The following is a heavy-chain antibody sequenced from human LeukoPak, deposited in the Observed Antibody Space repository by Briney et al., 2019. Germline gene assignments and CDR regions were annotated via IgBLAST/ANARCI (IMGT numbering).Heavy chain of an antibody. J-gene: IGHJ3*02. CDR2: IYPGDSDT. D-gene: IGHD6-13*01. CDR1: GYSFTSYW. CDR3: ATGIAAAGSSDAFDI. Sequence: GESLKISFKGSGYSFTSYWIGWVRQMPGKGLEWIGVIYPGDSDTRYSPSFQGQVTISADKSISTAYLQWSSLKASDTAMYYCATGIAAAGSSDAFDIWGQGTMVTVSS. V-gene: IGHV5-51*01.